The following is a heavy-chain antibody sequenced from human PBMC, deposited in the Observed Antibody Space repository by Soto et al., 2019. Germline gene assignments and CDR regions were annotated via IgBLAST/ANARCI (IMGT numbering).Heavy chain of an antibody. V-gene: IGHV4-34*01. CDR1: GGSFSGYY. Sequence: SETLSLTCAVYGGSFSGYYWSWIRQPPGKGLEWIGEINHSGSTNYNPSLKSRVTISVDTSKNQFPLKLSSVTAADTAVYYCARGRYYYDSSGYYLGYYYGMDVWGQGTTVTVSS. D-gene: IGHD3-22*01. CDR3: ARGRYYYDSSGYYLGYYYGMDV. J-gene: IGHJ6*02. CDR2: INHSGST.